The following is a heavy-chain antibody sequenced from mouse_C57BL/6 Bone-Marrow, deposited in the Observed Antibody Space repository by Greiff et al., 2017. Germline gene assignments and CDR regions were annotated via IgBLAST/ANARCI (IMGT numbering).Heavy chain of an antibody. CDR3: ARRGYDSY. CDR2: IDPSDSYT. D-gene: IGHD2-4*01. CDR1: GYTFTSYW. V-gene: IGHV1-50*01. J-gene: IGHJ3*01. Sequence: QVQLQPPGAELVKPGASVKLSCKASGYTFTSYWMQWVKQRPGQGLEWIGEIDPSDSYTNYNQKFKGKATLTVDTSSSTAYMQLSSLTSEDSAVYYCARRGYDSYWGQGTLVTVSA.